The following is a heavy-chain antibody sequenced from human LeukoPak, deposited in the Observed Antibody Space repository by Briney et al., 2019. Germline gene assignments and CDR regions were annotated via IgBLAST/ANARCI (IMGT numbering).Heavy chain of an antibody. CDR2: INQEGSEK. D-gene: IGHD4-23*01. CDR3: AANGGPFDF. Sequence: RPGGSLRLSCAASGFTFRSYWMSWVRQAPGKGLEFVANINQEGSEKYYVDSVKGRFTISRDNAKNSLYLQINGLRAEDTAVYYRAANGGPFDFWGQGTLVTVSA. CDR1: GFTFRSYW. V-gene: IGHV3-7*05. J-gene: IGHJ4*02.